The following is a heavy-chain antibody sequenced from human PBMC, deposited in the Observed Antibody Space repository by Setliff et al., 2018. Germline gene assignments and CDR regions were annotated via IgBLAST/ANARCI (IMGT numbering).Heavy chain of an antibody. J-gene: IGHJ3*02. Sequence: PSETLSLTCTVSGGSINSGSYYWSWIRQPAGKGLEWIGRIYSRGSTNYNPSLKSRVTVSLDASKNQLSLMLSSVTAADTAVYYCARDHYDYYDSWQAFDIWGQGTMVTVSS. V-gene: IGHV4-61*02. CDR2: IYSRGST. CDR1: GGSINSGSYY. D-gene: IGHD3-22*01. CDR3: ARDHYDYYDSWQAFDI.